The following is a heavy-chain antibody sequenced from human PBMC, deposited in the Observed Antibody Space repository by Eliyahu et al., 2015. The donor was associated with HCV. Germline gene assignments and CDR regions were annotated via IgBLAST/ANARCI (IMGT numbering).Heavy chain of an antibody. CDR3: AREGGQLARGFDY. J-gene: IGHJ4*02. D-gene: IGHD6-13*01. CDR1: GGSISSSSYY. V-gene: IGHV4-39*01. CDR2: IYYSGST. Sequence: QLQLQESGPGLVKPSETLSLTCTVSGGSISSSSYYWGWIRQPPGKGLEWIGSIYYSGSTYYNPSLKSRVTISVDTSKNQFSLKLSSVTAADTAVYYCAREGGQLARGFDYWGQGTLVTVSS.